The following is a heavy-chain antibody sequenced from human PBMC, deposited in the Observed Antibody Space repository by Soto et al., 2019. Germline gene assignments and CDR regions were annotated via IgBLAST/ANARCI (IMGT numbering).Heavy chain of an antibody. Sequence: GGSLRLSCAASGFTFSSYGMHWVRQAPGKGLEWVAVIWYDGSNKYYADSVKGRFTISRDNSKNTLYLQMNSLRAEDTAVYYCARGSIFEVWIAELYQGPHDYYYYMDVWGKGTTVTVSS. CDR3: ARGSIFEVWIAELYQGPHDYYYYMDV. V-gene: IGHV3-33*01. D-gene: IGHD3-3*01. J-gene: IGHJ6*03. CDR2: IWYDGSNK. CDR1: GFTFSSYG.